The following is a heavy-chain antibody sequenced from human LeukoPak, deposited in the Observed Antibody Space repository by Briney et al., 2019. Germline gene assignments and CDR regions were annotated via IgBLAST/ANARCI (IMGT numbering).Heavy chain of an antibody. CDR1: GGSISSYY. D-gene: IGHD6-6*01. CDR2: IYYSGST. CDR3: ARDQGEYSSSSDY. J-gene: IGHJ4*02. V-gene: IGHV4-59*01. Sequence: SETLSLTCTVSGGSISSYYWSWIRQPPGKGLEWIGYIYYSGSTNYNPSLKSRVTISVDTSKNQFSLKLSSVTAEDTAVYYCARDQGEYSSSSDYWGQGTLVTVSS.